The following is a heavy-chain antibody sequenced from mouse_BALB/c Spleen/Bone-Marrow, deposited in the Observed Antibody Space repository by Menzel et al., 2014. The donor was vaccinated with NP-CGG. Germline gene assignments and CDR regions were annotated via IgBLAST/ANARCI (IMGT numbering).Heavy chain of an antibody. CDR2: ISYSGST. Sequence: EVKLVESGPSLVKPSQTLFLSCSVTGDFITSGYWNWIRKFPGNKLEYMGYISYSGSTYYNPSLQSRITITRDTSNNQYYLQLNSVTTEDTATYYCASYYYGSSYAMDYWGQGTSVTVSS. J-gene: IGHJ4*01. V-gene: IGHV3-8*02. CDR3: ASYYYGSSYAMDY. CDR1: GDFITSGY. D-gene: IGHD1-1*01.